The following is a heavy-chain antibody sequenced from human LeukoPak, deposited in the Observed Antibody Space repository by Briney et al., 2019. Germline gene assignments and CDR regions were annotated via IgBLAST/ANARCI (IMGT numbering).Heavy chain of an antibody. CDR3: ARGGSSWYYYYYGMDV. V-gene: IGHV4-30-2*01. J-gene: IGHJ6*02. CDR2: IYHSGST. Sequence: SQTLSLTCAVSGGSISSGGYSWSWIRQPPGKGLEWIGYIYHSGSTYYNPSLKSRVTISVDRSKNQFSLKLSSVTAADTAVYYCARGGSSWYYYYYGMDVWGQGTTVTVSS. CDR1: GGSISSGGYS. D-gene: IGHD6-13*01.